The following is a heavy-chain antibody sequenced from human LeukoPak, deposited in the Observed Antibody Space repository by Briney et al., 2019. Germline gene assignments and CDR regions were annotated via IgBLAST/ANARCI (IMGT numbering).Heavy chain of an antibody. J-gene: IGHJ4*02. CDR1: GYTFTGYY. D-gene: IGHD3-16*01. V-gene: IGHV1-2*06. CDR3: ARENGYVYVDY. CDR2: INPNSGGT. Sequence: GPSVTLSCKASGYTFTGYYMHWVRQAPGQGLEWMGRINPNSGGTNYAQKIQGRVTMTRDTSISTAYMQLSMLRSDDTAVYYCARENGYVYVDYWGQGTLVTVSS.